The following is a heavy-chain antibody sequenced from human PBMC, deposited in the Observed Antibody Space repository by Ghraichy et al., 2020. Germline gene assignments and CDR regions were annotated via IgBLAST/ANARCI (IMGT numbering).Heavy chain of an antibody. Sequence: SETLSLTCAVSGGSISSGGYSWSWIRQPPGKGLEWIGYIYHSGSTYYNPSLKSRVTISVDRSKNQFSLKLSSVTAADTAVYYCARVLTEDYYYYGMDVWGQGTTVTVSS. J-gene: IGHJ6*02. CDR1: GGSISSGGYS. V-gene: IGHV4-30-2*01. D-gene: IGHD3-9*01. CDR2: IYHSGST. CDR3: ARVLTEDYYYYGMDV.